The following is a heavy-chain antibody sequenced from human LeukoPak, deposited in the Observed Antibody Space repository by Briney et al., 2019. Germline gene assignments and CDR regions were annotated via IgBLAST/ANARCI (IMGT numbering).Heavy chain of an antibody. J-gene: IGHJ6*03. CDR2: IYYSGNA. D-gene: IGHD3-10*01. CDR1: GGSISSSTYY. CDR3: ASVRRGFGEFSKYYSYYYMDV. V-gene: IGHV4-39*01. Sequence: SETLSLTRTVSGGSISSSTYYWGWIRQPPGKGLEWIGNIYYSGNAYHNPSLKSRVTISVDTSKNQFSLRLSSVTAADTAVYYCASVRRGFGEFSKYYSYYYMDVWGKGTTVTISS.